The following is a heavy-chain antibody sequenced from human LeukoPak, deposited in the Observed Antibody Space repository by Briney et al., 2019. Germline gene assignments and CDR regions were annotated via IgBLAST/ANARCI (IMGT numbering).Heavy chain of an antibody. Sequence: AAVKVSCKASGYTLTGYFMRWVRQAAGQGLEWMGWINPNSGGTNYAQKFQGRVTMTRDTSISTAYMELSRLRSDDTAVYYCARSANPGYSSSWAFDYWGQGTLVTVSS. CDR1: GYTLTGYF. CDR2: INPNSGGT. J-gene: IGHJ4*02. V-gene: IGHV1-2*02. CDR3: ARSANPGYSSSWAFDY. D-gene: IGHD6-13*01.